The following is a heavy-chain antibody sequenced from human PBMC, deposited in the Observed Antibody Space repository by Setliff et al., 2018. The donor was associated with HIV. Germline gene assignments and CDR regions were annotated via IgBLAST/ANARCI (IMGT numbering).Heavy chain of an antibody. J-gene: IGHJ6*02. CDR1: GYTFTSYY. Sequence: ASVKVSCKASGYTFTSYYLYWVRQAPGQGLEWTGIINPSGGSTSYAQKFQGRVTMTRDTSTSTAYMELSSLRSEDTAVYYCARGDYGSGSYYPYYFYYGMDVWGQGTTVTVSS. V-gene: IGHV1-46*01. CDR2: INPSGGST. CDR3: ARGDYGSGSYYPYYFYYGMDV. D-gene: IGHD3-10*01.